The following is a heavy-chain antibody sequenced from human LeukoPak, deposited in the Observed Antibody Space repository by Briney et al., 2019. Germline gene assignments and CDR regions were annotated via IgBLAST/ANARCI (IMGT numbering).Heavy chain of an antibody. CDR2: ISGYNGNT. V-gene: IGHV1-18*01. Sequence: ASVKVSCKASGFTFTSYGFSWVRQAPGQGLEWMGWISGYNGNTNYAKKLQGRVTMNTDTSTSTAYMELRSLISDDTAIYYCARVSSSWYYFDYWGQGTLVTVSS. D-gene: IGHD6-13*01. CDR3: ARVSSSWYYFDY. J-gene: IGHJ4*02. CDR1: GFTFTSYG.